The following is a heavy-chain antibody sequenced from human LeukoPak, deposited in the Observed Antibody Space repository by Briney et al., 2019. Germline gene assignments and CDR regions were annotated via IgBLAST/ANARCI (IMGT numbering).Heavy chain of an antibody. CDR3: AKALYCSGGSCLNGV. V-gene: IGHV3-23*01. Sequence: PGGSLRLSCAASGFTFSSYAMTWVRQAPGKGLEWVSAISGSGGSSYYADSVKGRFTISRDNSKNTLYLQMNSLRAEDTAVYYCAKALYCSGGSCLNGVWGQGTLVTVSS. D-gene: IGHD2-15*01. J-gene: IGHJ4*02. CDR2: ISGSGGSS. CDR1: GFTFSSYA.